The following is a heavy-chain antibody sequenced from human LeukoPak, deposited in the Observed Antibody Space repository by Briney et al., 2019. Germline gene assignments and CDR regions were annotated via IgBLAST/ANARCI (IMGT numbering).Heavy chain of an antibody. J-gene: IGHJ4*02. CDR2: INHSGST. D-gene: IGHD3-22*01. CDR1: GGSFSGYY. CDR3: ARVDFGYDSSGYYYHFDY. Sequence: SETLSLTCAVYGGSFSGYYWSWIRQPPGKGLEWIGEINHSGSTNYNPSLKSRVTISVDTSKNQFSLKLSSVTAADTGVYYCARVDFGYDSSGYYYHFDYWGQGTLVTVSS. V-gene: IGHV4-34*01.